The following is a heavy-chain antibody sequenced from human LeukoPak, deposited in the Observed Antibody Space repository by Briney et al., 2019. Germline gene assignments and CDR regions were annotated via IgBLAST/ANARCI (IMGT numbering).Heavy chain of an antibody. J-gene: IGHJ4*02. CDR3: ARVGEADYDILTGYPDPLFDY. V-gene: IGHV1-18*01. Sequence: ASVKVSFKASGYTFTSYGISWVRQAPGQGLEWMGWISAYNGNTNYAQKLQGRVTMTTDTSTSTAYMELRSLRSDDTAVYYCARVGEADYDILTGYPDPLFDYWGQGTLVTVSS. CDR1: GYTFTSYG. CDR2: ISAYNGNT. D-gene: IGHD3-9*01.